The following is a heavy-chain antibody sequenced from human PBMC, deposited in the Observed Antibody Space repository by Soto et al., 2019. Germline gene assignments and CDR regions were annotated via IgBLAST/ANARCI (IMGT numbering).Heavy chain of an antibody. CDR1: GGSFSSFA. V-gene: IGHV1-69*13. D-gene: IGHD2-15*01. CDR3: ARDQLYCSGGSCILNNWFDP. J-gene: IGHJ5*02. Sequence: SVKVSCKASGGSFSSFAFSWVRQAPGQGLEWMGGIIPMFGSANYAQEFLGRVTITADESTSTAYMELSSLRSEDTAVYYCARDQLYCSGGSCILNNWFDPWGQGTLVTVSS. CDR2: IIPMFGSA.